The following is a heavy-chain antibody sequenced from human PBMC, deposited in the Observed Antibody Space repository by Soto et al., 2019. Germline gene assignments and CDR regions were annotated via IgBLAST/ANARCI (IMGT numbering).Heavy chain of an antibody. CDR3: AREKGTYYDFWSGWAFDP. CDR2: IYTSGST. D-gene: IGHD3-3*01. V-gene: IGHV4-4*07. Sequence: QVQLQESGPGLVKPSETLSLTCTVSGGSISSYYWSWIRQPAGKGLEWIGRIYTSGSTNYNPSHKRRVPMSVDTSKNQFSLKLSSVTAADTAVYYCAREKGTYYDFWSGWAFDPWGQGTLVTVSS. J-gene: IGHJ5*02. CDR1: GGSISSYY.